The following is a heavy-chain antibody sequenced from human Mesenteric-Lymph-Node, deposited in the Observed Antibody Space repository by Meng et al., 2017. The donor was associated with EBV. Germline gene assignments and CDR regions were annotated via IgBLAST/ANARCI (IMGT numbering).Heavy chain of an antibody. Sequence: QVQLLESGQGVGELSETLALTCTVSGGSVSSGSHYWSWIRQPPGKRLEWIGYIFYRGNTNYNPSLKGRVTISVDTSKNKFSLKMSSVTAADTAVYYCARGTTVTRGDWFDPWGQGTLVTVSS. CDR2: IFYRGNT. V-gene: IGHV4-61*01. J-gene: IGHJ5*02. D-gene: IGHD4-17*01. CDR1: GGSVSSGSHY. CDR3: ARGTTVTRGDWFDP.